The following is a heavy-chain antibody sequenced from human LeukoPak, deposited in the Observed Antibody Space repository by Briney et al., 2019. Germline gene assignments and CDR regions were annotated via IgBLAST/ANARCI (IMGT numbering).Heavy chain of an antibody. CDR2: IIPILGIA. CDR3: ARDSSSHYFDY. Sequence: SVKVSCKASGGTFSSYAISCVRQAPGQGLEWMGRIIPILGIANYAQKFQGRVTITADKSTGTAYMELSSLRSEDTAVYYCARDSSSHYFDYWGQGTLVTVSS. J-gene: IGHJ4*02. D-gene: IGHD6-19*01. V-gene: IGHV1-69*04. CDR1: GGTFSSYA.